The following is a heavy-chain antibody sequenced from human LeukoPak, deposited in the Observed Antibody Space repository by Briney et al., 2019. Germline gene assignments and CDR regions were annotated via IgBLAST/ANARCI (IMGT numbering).Heavy chain of an antibody. CDR2: INPSGGST. J-gene: IGHJ6*02. CDR1: GYTFAVYY. CDR3: ARGDSSGVADYYYYGMDV. Sequence: GASVKVSCKASGYTFAVYYIHWVRQAPGQGLEWMGIINPSGGSTSYAQKFQGRVTMTRDTSTSTVYMELSSLRSEDTAVYYCARGDSSGVADYYYYGMDVWGQGTTVTVSS. V-gene: IGHV1-46*01. D-gene: IGHD6-19*01.